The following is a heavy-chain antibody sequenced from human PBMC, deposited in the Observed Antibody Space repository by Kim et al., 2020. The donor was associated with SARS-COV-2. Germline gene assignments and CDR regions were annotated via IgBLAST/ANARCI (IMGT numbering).Heavy chain of an antibody. CDR3: ARVIEYSGSFGDS. CDR2: VYHSGIT. V-gene: IGHV4-31*03. D-gene: IGHD6-6*01. J-gene: IGHJ5*01. CDR1: GGSIRSGGYY. Sequence: SETLSLTCSVSGGSIRSGGYYWSWIRQHPGKGLEWIGNVYHSGITHYSPSLTNRVIISVDTSKNHFSLKVSAATAADTAVYYCARVIEYSGSFGDS.